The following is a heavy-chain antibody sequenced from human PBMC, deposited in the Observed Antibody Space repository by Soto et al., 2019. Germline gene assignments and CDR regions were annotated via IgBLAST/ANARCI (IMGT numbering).Heavy chain of an antibody. D-gene: IGHD3-22*01. CDR2: INVANGNT. Sequence: ASVKVSCKASGYTVTNYAMHWVRLAPGQWLEWTGWINVANGNTRYSQNFQDRVTFTRDTSASTVYMELNSLRSEDTAMYYCAHSSGWFALDYWGQGTLVTVSS. V-gene: IGHV1-3*01. J-gene: IGHJ4*02. CDR3: AHSSGWFALDY. CDR1: GYTVTNYA.